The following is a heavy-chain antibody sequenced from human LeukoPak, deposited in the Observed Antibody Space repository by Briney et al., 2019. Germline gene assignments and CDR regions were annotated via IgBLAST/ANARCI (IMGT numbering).Heavy chain of an antibody. CDR2: ISSSSSYT. CDR3: ARGLLHDYGDYFDY. V-gene: IGHV3-11*06. J-gene: IGHJ4*02. D-gene: IGHD4-17*01. CDR1: GFTFSDYY. Sequence: PGGSLRLSCAASGFTFSDYYMSWLRQAPGKGLEWVSYISSSSSYTNYADSVKGRFTISRDNAKNSLYLQMNSLTAEDTAVYYCARGLLHDYGDYFDYWGQGTLVTVSS.